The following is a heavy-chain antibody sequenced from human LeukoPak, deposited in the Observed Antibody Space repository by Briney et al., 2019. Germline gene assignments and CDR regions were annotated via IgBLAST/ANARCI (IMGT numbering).Heavy chain of an antibody. CDR3: ASGTGDALHFDY. V-gene: IGHV3-30-3*01. J-gene: IGHJ4*02. CDR2: ISYDGSNK. D-gene: IGHD7-27*01. CDR1: GFTFSSYA. Sequence: GGSLRLSCAASGFTFSSYAMHWVRQAPGKGLEWVAVISYDGSNKYYADSVKGRFTISRDNSKNTLYLQMNSLRAEDTAVYYCASGTGDALHFDYWGQGTLVTVSS.